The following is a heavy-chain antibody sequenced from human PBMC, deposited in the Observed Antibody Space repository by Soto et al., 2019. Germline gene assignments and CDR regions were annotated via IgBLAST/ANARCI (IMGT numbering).Heavy chain of an antibody. V-gene: IGHV3-74*01. J-gene: IGHJ4*02. D-gene: IGHD3-10*01. CDR2: ISDDGSRA. Sequence: WGSLRISCTPSVFTFSRYWMHWVRQAPGKGPEWVSRISDDGSRADYADSVKGRFTISRDNAKNTLYLEMHVLRADNTAVYYCTRGPRPSSVGTGAFWGQGTPVTGSS. CDR3: TRGPRPSSVGTGAF. CDR1: VFTFSRYW.